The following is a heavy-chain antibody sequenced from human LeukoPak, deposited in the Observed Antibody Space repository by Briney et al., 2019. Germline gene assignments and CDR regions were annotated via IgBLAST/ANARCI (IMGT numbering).Heavy chain of an antibody. CDR1: GGSISSRSYY. CDR3: ARLRGLVNWFDP. J-gene: IGHJ5*02. V-gene: IGHV4-39*01. Sequence: ASETLSLTCTVSGGSISSRSYYWGWIRQPPGKGLEWIGSIYYSGSTYYNPSLKSRVTISVDTSKNQFSLKLSSVTAADTAVYYCARLRGLVNWFDPWGQGTLVTVSS. CDR2: IYYSGST. D-gene: IGHD3/OR15-3a*01.